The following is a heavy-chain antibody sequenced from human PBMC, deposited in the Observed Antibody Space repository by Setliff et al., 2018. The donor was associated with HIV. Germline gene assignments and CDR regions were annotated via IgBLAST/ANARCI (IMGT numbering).Heavy chain of an antibody. CDR1: GYSFTNYG. CDR2: ISVYNGNR. CDR3: ARDSPNYDSTGYYYPDF. V-gene: IGHV1-18*01. D-gene: IGHD3-22*01. J-gene: IGHJ4*02. Sequence: ASVKVSCKASGYSFTNYGLNWVRQAPGQGLEWMGWISVYNGNRNYAQKLQGRVTMTTDTSTTTAYMEVRSLRSDDTAVYYCARDSPNYDSTGYYYPDFWGQGTLVTVSS.